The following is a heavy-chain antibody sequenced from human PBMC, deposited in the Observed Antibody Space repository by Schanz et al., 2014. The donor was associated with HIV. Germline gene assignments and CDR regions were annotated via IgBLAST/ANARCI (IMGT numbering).Heavy chain of an antibody. CDR1: GFPFAAYA. Sequence: EVLLVESGGGFVQPGGSLRLSCATSGFPFAAYAMTWVRQAPGKGLEWVSAIDGVGDNTYYADSVKGRFTISRDNSKNTVYLRMSGLRAEDTAVYYCANQRYSGTYRPFDYGGRGTLVTVSP. D-gene: IGHD1-26*01. CDR2: IDGVGDNT. V-gene: IGHV3-23*04. CDR3: ANQRYSGTYRPFDY. J-gene: IGHJ4*02.